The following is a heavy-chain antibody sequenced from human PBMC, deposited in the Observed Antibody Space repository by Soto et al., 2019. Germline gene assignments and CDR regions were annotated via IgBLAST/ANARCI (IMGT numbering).Heavy chain of an antibody. D-gene: IGHD6-19*01. V-gene: IGHV1-69*04. CDR3: ARDAIAVAGTRYFDY. J-gene: IGHJ4*02. CDR2: IIPILGIA. CDR1: GGTFSSYT. Sequence: SVKVSCKASGGTFSSYTISWVRQAPGQGLEWMGRIIPILGIANYAQKFQGRVTITADKSTSTAYMELSSLRSEDTAVYYCARDAIAVAGTRYFDYWGQGTLVTVSS.